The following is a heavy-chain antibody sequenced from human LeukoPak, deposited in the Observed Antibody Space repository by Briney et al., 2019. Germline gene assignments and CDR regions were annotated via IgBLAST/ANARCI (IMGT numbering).Heavy chain of an antibody. CDR3: AELGITMIGGV. CDR1: GVTFSSYE. D-gene: IGHD3-10*02. J-gene: IGHJ6*04. V-gene: IGHV3-48*03. CDR2: ISSSGSTI. Sequence: GGSLRLSCAASGVTFSSYEMNWVRQAPGKGLEWVSYISSSGSTIYYADSVKGRFTISRDNAKNSLYLQMNSLRAEDTAVYYCAELGITMIGGVWGKGTTVTVSS.